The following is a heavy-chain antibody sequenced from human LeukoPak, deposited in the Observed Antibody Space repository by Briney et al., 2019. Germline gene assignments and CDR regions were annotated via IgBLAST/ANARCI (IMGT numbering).Heavy chain of an antibody. V-gene: IGHV3-21*01. CDR1: GFTFNSYS. D-gene: IGHD2-2*01. CDR3: ARVLVPDYYYYMDV. J-gene: IGHJ6*03. Sequence: GGSLRLSCAASGFTFNSYSMNWVRQAPGKGLEWVSSISGSNSYIYYADSMKGRFTISRDNAKNSLYLQMNSLRAEDTAVYYCARVLVPDYYYYMDVWGKGTTVTISS. CDR2: ISGSNSYI.